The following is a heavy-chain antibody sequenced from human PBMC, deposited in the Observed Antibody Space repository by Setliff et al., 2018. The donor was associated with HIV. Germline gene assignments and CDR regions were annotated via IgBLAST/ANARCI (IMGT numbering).Heavy chain of an antibody. CDR1: GDSVSNYSAA. D-gene: IGHD6-13*01. J-gene: IGHJ4*02. CDR2: TFHRSKWYS. Sequence: SQTLSLTCAISGDSVSNYSAAWNWIRQSPSRGLEWLGRTFHRSKWYSDYAESVRSRITINPDTSKNQLSLQLHSVTPEDTAVYYCAGSITTAGTVFDYWGQGTLVTVSS. CDR3: AGSITTAGTVFDY. V-gene: IGHV6-1*01.